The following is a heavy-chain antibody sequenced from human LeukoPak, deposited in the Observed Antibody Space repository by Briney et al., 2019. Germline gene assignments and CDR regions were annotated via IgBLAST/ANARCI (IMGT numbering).Heavy chain of an antibody. CDR1: GFTLSSYA. V-gene: IGHV3-30-3*01. Sequence: PGGSLRLSCAASGFTLSSYAMHWVRQAPGKRLEWVAVISYDGSNKYYADSVKGRFTISRDNSKNTLYLQMNSLRAEDTAVYYCARETYYDYVWGSYRPLNYFDYWGQGTLVTVSS. CDR3: ARETYYDYVWGSYRPLNYFDY. J-gene: IGHJ4*02. D-gene: IGHD3-16*02. CDR2: ISYDGSNK.